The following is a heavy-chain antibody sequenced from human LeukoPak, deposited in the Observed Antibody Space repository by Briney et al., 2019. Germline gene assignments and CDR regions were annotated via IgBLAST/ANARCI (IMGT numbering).Heavy chain of an antibody. J-gene: IGHJ6*02. V-gene: IGHV3-66*01. CDR3: AREGEHYVGVEYYYYGMDV. CDR2: IYSGGST. Sequence: GGSLRLSCAASGFTVNHNYMSWVRQAPGKGLEWVSVIYSGGSTYYADSVKGRFTISRDNSKNTVYLQMISLRAEDTAVYYCAREGEHYVGVEYYYYGMDVWGQGTTVTVSS. D-gene: IGHD1-26*01. CDR1: GFTVNHNY.